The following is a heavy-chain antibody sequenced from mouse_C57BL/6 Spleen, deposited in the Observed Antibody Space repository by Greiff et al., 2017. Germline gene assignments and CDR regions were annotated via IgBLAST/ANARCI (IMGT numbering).Heavy chain of an antibody. J-gene: IGHJ3*01. CDR3: ARWGLGRVFAY. CDR2: IYPRAGST. V-gene: IGHV1-78*01. Sequence: VQLQQSDAELVKPGASVKISCTVSGYTFTDHTIHWMKQRPEQGLEWIGYIYPRAGSTKYNEKFKGKATLTADKSSSTAYMQLISLTSEDSAVYCCARWGLGRVFAYWGQGTLVTVSA. CDR1: GYTFTDHT. D-gene: IGHD4-1*01.